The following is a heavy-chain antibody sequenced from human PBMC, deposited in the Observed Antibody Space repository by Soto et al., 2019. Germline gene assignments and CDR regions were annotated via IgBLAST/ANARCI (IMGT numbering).Heavy chain of an antibody. CDR2: VYYSGSS. V-gene: IGHV4-31*03. CDR3: AKLSCTSSTCYFPGWFDP. D-gene: IGHD2-2*01. Sequence: PSETLSLTCTVSGDSISGGASFWSWIRQPPGKGLEWIANVYYSGSSYYNPSLKSRLTISVDTTKNQFSLQLKSMTAADTAVYYCAKLSCTSSTCYFPGWFDPWGQRTLVTV. J-gene: IGHJ5*02. CDR1: GDSISGGASF.